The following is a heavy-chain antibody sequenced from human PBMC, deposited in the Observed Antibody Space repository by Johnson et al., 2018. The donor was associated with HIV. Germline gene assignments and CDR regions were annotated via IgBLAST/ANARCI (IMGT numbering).Heavy chain of an antibody. CDR2: ISGSGGRT. CDR3: AGVGLGGVPWAFDV. Sequence: VQLLESGGGLVQPGGSLRLSCAASGFTFSSYAMSWVRQAPGKGLEWVSAISGSGGRTYYADSVKGRFTISRDNSKNTLYLQLNSLRVEDTAVYYCAGVGLGGVPWAFDVWGQGTKVTVSS. D-gene: IGHD2-8*02. J-gene: IGHJ3*01. CDR1: GFTFSSYA. V-gene: IGHV3-23*01.